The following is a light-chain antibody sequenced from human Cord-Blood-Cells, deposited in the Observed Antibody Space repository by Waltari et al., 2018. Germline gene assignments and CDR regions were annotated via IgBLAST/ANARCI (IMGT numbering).Light chain of an antibody. CDR1: QSISSW. CDR2: KAS. CDR3: QQYNSYIT. J-gene: IGKJ5*01. Sequence: DIQMTHSPSTLSASVGDRVTITCRASQSISSWLAWYQQKPGKAHKLLIYKASSLESGVPSRFSGSGSGTEFTLTISSLQPDDFATYYCQQYNSYITFGQGTRLEIK. V-gene: IGKV1-5*03.